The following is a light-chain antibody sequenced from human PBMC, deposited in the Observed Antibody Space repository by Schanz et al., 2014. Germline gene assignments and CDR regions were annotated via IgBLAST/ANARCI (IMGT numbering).Light chain of an antibody. CDR3: SSYANTGNLV. V-gene: IGLV1-40*01. Sequence: QSVLTQPPSVSGAPGQSITISCTGSSSNIGAGYAVHWYQQLPGTAPKLLIYGTSNRPSGVPDRFSGSRSGTSAALAITGLQAEDEADYYCSSYANTGNLVFGGGTKLTVL. CDR1: SSNIGAGYA. CDR2: GTS. J-gene: IGLJ2*01.